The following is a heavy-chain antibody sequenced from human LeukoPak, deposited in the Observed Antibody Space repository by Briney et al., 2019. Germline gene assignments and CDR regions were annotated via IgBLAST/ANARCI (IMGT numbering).Heavy chain of an antibody. CDR1: GGSISSYY. J-gene: IGHJ4*02. D-gene: IGHD3-22*01. CDR2: IYYSGSA. Sequence: KTSETLSLTCTVSGGSISSYYWGWIRQPPGKGLEWIGYIYYSGSAKYNPSLKSRVTISVDTSKNQFSLKLSSVTAADTAVYYCARGGGYYYDNSMDFDYWGQGTLVTVSS. V-gene: IGHV4-59*01. CDR3: ARGGGYYYDNSMDFDY.